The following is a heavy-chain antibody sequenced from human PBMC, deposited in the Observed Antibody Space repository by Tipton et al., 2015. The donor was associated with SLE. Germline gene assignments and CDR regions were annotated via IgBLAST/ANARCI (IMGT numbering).Heavy chain of an antibody. V-gene: IGHV4-38-2*02. CDR1: GYSISSGYY. D-gene: IGHD1-1*01. CDR3: AREINEGVPDAFDI. J-gene: IGHJ3*02. Sequence: TLSLTCAVSGYSISSGYYWGWIRQPPGKGLEWIGSIYHSGSTYYNPSLKSRVTISVDTSKNRFSLKLSSVTAADTAVYYCAREINEGVPDAFDIWGQGTMVTVSS. CDR2: IYHSGST.